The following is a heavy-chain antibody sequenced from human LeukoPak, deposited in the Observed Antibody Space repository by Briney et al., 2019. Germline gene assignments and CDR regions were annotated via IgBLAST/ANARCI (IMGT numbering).Heavy chain of an antibody. J-gene: IGHJ4*02. CDR1: GFTFSSYS. CDR3: AGTLGVTIDY. D-gene: IGHD4-23*01. CDR2: ISSSSSTI. Sequence: GGSLRLSCAASGFTFSSYSMNWVRQAPGKGLEWVSYISSSSSTIYYADSVKGRFTISRDNAKNSLYLQMNSLRAENTAVYYCAGTLGVTIDYWGQGTLVTVSS. V-gene: IGHV3-48*04.